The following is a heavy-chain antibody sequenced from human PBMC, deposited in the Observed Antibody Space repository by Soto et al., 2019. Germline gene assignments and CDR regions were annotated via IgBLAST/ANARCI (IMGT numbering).Heavy chain of an antibody. J-gene: IGHJ4*02. Sequence: PSETLSLTCAVYGGSFSGYYWSWIRQPPGKGLERIREINHNGNTNYNPSLKSRVTISVDTSKNQFSLKLSSVTAADTAVYYCARVAGGSLMEYSSSSVPLRDNGFFDYWGQGTLVTVSS. CDR1: GGSFSGYY. CDR2: INHNGNT. V-gene: IGHV4-34*01. CDR3: ARVAGGSLMEYSSSSVPLRDNGFFDY. D-gene: IGHD6-6*01.